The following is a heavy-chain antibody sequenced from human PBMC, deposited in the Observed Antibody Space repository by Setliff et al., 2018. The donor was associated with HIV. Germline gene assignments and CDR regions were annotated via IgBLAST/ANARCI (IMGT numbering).Heavy chain of an antibody. CDR3: TRSVDEQLVSLSFDY. D-gene: IGHD6-6*01. CDR1: GFSFSTYS. J-gene: IGHJ4*02. CDR2: ISSSSIYV. V-gene: IGHV3-21*01. Sequence: PGGSLRLSCAASGFSFSTYSMNWVRQAPGKGLEWVSSISSSSIYVYSADSVKGRFTISRDNAKNSLYLQMNSLRAEDTAVYYCTRSVDEQLVSLSFDYWGQGTLVTVSS.